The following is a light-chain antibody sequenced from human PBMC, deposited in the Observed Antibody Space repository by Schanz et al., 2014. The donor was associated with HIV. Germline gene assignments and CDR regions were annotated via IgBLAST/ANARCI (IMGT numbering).Light chain of an antibody. Sequence: EIVLTQSPGTLSLSPGERATLSCRASQSISSNYLAWYQQKPGQAPRLVIYGASTRATGIPARFSGSGSGTEFTLTISRLEPEDFAVYYCQQYGSSFGPGTKVD. CDR2: GAS. J-gene: IGKJ3*01. CDR3: QQYGSS. V-gene: IGKV3-20*01. CDR1: QSISSNY.